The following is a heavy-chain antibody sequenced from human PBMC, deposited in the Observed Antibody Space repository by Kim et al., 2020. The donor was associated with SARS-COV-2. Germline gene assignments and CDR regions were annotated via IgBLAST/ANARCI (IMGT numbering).Heavy chain of an antibody. Sequence: ASVKVSCKASGYTFTGYYMHWVRQAPGQGLEWMGRINPNSGGTNYAQKFQGRVTMTRDTSISTAYMELSRLRSDDTAVYYCARVMVASMVRGVIPRYDAFDIWGQGTMVTVSS. J-gene: IGHJ3*02. V-gene: IGHV1-2*06. D-gene: IGHD3-10*01. CDR2: INPNSGGT. CDR3: ARVMVASMVRGVIPRYDAFDI. CDR1: GYTFTGYY.